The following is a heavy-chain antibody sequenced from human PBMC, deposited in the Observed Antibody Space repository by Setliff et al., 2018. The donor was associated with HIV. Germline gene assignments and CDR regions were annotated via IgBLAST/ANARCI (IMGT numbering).Heavy chain of an antibody. CDR2: IYHSGGT. J-gene: IGHJ6*02. D-gene: IGHD2-15*01. Sequence: SETLSLTCSVSGRSITTGGSYWNWIRQHPGKGLEWIGYIYHSGGTYYTPSLQSRVTMSLDTSKNQFSLKLSSVTAADTAVYYCARLVADVQRHYYYYGMDVWGQGTTVTVSS. CDR3: ARLVADVQRHYYYYGMDV. CDR1: GRSITTGGSY. V-gene: IGHV4-31*03.